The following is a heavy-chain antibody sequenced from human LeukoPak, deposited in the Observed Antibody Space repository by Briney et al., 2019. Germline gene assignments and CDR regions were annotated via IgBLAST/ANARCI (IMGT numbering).Heavy chain of an antibody. V-gene: IGHV3-30*18. CDR2: ISYDGTYK. D-gene: IGHD6-19*01. CDR1: GFTFSSYG. CDR3: AKSRYTSGWPTFYFDY. J-gene: IGHJ4*02. Sequence: PGGSLRLSCAASGFTFSSYGMHWVRQAPGKGLEWVAVISYDGTYKYYADSVKGRFTISRDNSKNTLYLQINSLRAEDTAVYYCAKSRYTSGWPTFYFDYWGQGTLVTVSS.